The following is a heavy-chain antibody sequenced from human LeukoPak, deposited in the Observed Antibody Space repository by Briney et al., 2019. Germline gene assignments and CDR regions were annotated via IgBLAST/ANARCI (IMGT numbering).Heavy chain of an antibody. J-gene: IGHJ3*02. CDR1: GFTFSSYA. V-gene: IGHV3-7*01. Sequence: GGSLRLSCAASGFTFSSYAMNWVRQAPGKGLEWVANIKQDGSDKYYVDSVKGRFTISRDNAKNSLYLQMNSLRVEDTAVYFCARENDGFDIWGQGTTVTVSS. CDR2: IKQDGSDK. CDR3: ARENDGFDI.